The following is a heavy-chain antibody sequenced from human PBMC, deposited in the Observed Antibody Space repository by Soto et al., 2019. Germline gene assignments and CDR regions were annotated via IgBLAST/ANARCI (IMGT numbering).Heavy chain of an antibody. Sequence: PSETLSLTCAVYGGSFSGYYWSWIRQPPGKGLEWIGEINHSGSTNYNPSLKSRVTISVDTSKNQFSLKLSSVTAADTAVYYCARVNIVVVVAATEVWFDPWGQGTLVTVSS. CDR1: GGSFSGYY. CDR2: INHSGST. J-gene: IGHJ5*02. D-gene: IGHD2-15*01. V-gene: IGHV4-34*01. CDR3: ARVNIVVVVAATEVWFDP.